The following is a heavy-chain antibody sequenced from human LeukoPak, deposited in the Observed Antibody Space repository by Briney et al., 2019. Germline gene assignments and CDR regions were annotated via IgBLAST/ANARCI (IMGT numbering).Heavy chain of an antibody. CDR1: GFTFSTYA. V-gene: IGHV3-23*01. J-gene: IGHJ1*01. D-gene: IGHD3-22*01. Sequence: PGGSLRLSCAASGFTFSTYAISWVSQAPGKGLEWVSSISGSGGSTYNADSVKGRFTISRDNSKNTLYLQMNSLRAEDAAVYYCAKDLVDTSGYYYVGYFQHWGQGTLVTVSS. CDR3: AKDLVDTSGYYYVGYFQH. CDR2: ISGSGGST.